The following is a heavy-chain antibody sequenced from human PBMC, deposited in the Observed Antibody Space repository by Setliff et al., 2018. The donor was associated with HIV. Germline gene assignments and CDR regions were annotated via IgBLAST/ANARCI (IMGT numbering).Heavy chain of an antibody. V-gene: IGHV4-34*01. J-gene: IGHJ6*03. CDR3: ARGNTGYSRIWYRNGLTYYYHMDV. CDR2: INHSGSA. Sequence: SETLSLTCAVYGGSFSDYSWTWIRQPPGKGLEWIGEINHSGSASYNPSLESRVMMSVDTSKNQFSLKLTSVTAADTAVFYCARGNTGYSRIWYRNGLTYYYHMDVWAKGTKVTVSS. CDR1: GGSFSDYS. D-gene: IGHD6-13*01.